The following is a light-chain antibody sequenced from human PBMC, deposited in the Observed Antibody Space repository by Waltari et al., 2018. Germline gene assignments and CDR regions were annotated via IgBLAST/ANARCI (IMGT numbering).Light chain of an antibody. V-gene: IGKV3-15*01. J-gene: IGKJ1*01. CDR1: QSIGSN. CDR3: QQYRDWPRT. CDR2: DAT. Sequence: IVMTQSPATLSVSPGESATLSCRASQSIGSNLAWYQQKPGQAPRLLIYDATTRDTDIAARFSGSGSGTEFTLTISSLQSEDFAVYFCQQYRDWPRTFGHGTKVETK.